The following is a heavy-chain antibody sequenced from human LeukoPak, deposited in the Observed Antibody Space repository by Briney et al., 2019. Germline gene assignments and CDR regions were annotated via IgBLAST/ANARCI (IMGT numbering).Heavy chain of an antibody. CDR1: GDSISSGTYY. CDR3: ARDTHYDFWSGYYEY. J-gene: IGHJ4*02. Sequence: PSETLSLTCTVSGDSISSGTYYWSWIRQPAGKGLEWIGRIHSSGSTNYNPSLKSRVTISVDTSKNQFSLKLSSVTAADTAVYYCARDTHYDFWSGYYEYWGQGTLVTVSS. CDR2: IHSSGST. V-gene: IGHV4-61*02. D-gene: IGHD3-3*01.